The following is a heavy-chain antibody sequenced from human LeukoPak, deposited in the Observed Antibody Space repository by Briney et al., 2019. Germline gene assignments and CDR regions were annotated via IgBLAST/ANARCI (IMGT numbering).Heavy chain of an antibody. V-gene: IGHV1-18*01. D-gene: IGHD6-13*01. CDR1: GYTFTSYG. CDR3: ARDRSSSSDNWYYFDY. J-gene: IGHJ4*02. Sequence: GASVKVSCKASGYTFTSYGISWVRQAPGQGLEWMGWISAYNGNTNYAQKLQGRVTMTTDTSTSTAYMELRSLRSDDTAVYYCARDRSSSSDNWYYFDYWGQGTLVTVSS. CDR2: ISAYNGNT.